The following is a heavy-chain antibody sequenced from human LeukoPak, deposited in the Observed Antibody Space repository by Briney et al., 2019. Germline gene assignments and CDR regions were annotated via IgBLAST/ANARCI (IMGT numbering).Heavy chain of an antibody. CDR2: VYSGGYT. J-gene: IGHJ4*02. Sequence: GGSLRLSCAASGFTVSSNYMTWVRQAPGKGLEWVSVVYSGGYTDYADSAKGRFTISRDKSKNTLYLQMISLRAEDTAVYYCARGLNYFELWGQGTLVTVSS. D-gene: IGHD3-22*01. CDR3: ARGLNYFEL. CDR1: GFTVSSNY. V-gene: IGHV3-66*01.